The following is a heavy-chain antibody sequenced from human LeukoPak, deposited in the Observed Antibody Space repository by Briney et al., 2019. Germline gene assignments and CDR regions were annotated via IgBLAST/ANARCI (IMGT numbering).Heavy chain of an antibody. J-gene: IGHJ4*02. Sequence: SVKVSCKASGGTFSSYAISWVRQAPGQGLEWMGGIIPIFGTANYAQKFQGRVTITADKSTSTAYMELGSLRSEDTAVYYCARTPYCSGGSCYSGYFDYWGQGTLVTVSS. CDR2: IIPIFGTA. CDR1: GGTFSSYA. V-gene: IGHV1-69*06. CDR3: ARTPYCSGGSCYSGYFDY. D-gene: IGHD2-15*01.